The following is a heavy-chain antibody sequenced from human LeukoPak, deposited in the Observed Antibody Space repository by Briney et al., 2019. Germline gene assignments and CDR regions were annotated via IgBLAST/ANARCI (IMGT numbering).Heavy chain of an antibody. Sequence: PSETLSLACTVSGGSISSGGYYWSWIRQHPGKGLEWIGYIYYSGSTYYNPSLKSRVTISVDTSKNQFSLKLSSVTAADTAVYYCARSRYGWFDPWGQGTLVTVSS. J-gene: IGHJ5*02. CDR1: GGSISSGGYY. CDR2: IYYSGST. V-gene: IGHV4-31*03. D-gene: IGHD4-17*01. CDR3: ARSRYGWFDP.